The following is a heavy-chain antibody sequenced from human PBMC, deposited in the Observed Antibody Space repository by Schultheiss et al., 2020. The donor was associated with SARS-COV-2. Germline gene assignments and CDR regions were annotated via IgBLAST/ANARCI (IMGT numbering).Heavy chain of an antibody. CDR1: GFTFSSYA. J-gene: IGHJ5*02. V-gene: IGHV4-34*01. CDR3: ASLYYYDSSGYRDWFDP. CDR2: INHSGST. Sequence: GSLRLSCAASGFTFSSYAMSWVRQAPGKGLEWIGEINHSGSTNYNPSLKSRVTISVDTSKNQFSLKLSSVTAADTAVYYCASLYYYDSSGYRDWFDPWGQGTLVTVSS. D-gene: IGHD3-22*01.